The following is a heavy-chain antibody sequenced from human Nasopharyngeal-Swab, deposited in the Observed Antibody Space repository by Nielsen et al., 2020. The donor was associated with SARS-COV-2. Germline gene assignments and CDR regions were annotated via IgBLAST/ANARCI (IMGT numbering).Heavy chain of an antibody. V-gene: IGHV3-9*01. D-gene: IGHD1-26*01. CDR1: GFTFDDYA. Sequence: SLKISCAASGFTFDDYAMHWVRQAPGKGLEWVSGISWNSGSIDYADSVKGRFTISRDNAKNSLYLQMNSLRAEDTALYYCAKDIAPYSGSPDYWGQGTLVTVSS. J-gene: IGHJ4*02. CDR2: ISWNSGSI. CDR3: AKDIAPYSGSPDY.